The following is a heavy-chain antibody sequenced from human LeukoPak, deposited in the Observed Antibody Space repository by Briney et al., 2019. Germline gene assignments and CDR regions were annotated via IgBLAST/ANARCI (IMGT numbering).Heavy chain of an antibody. CDR3: ARHRSGGSQDDAFDI. V-gene: IGHV1-46*01. CDR2: LNPSGGNT. D-gene: IGHD2-15*01. J-gene: IGHJ3*02. CDR1: GYTFTSYY. Sequence: ASVKVSCKASGYTFTSYYMHGVRQAPGQGLEWMGILNPSGGNTSYAQKFQGRVTMTRDMSTSTVYMELSSLRSEDTAVYYCARHRSGGSQDDAFDIWGQGTMVTVSS.